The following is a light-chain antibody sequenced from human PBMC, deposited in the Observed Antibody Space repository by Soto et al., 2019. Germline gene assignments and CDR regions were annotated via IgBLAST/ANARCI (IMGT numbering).Light chain of an antibody. CDR1: QSVSTW. CDR2: KAS. Sequence: DIQMTQSPSTLSASVGDRVTITCRASQSVSTWLAWYQQKPGKAPKLLIYKASSLESGVPSRFSGSGSGTEFTLTISSLQPDDFATYYGQQYDGYSRTFGQGTKLEIK. CDR3: QQYDGYSRT. V-gene: IGKV1-5*03. J-gene: IGKJ2*01.